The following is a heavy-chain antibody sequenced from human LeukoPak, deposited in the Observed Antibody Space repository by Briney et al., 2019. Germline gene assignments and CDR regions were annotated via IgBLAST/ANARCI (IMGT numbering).Heavy chain of an antibody. CDR3: ARGSIAADAFDI. Sequence: GGSLRLSCAASGFTFSSYGMSWVRQAPGKGLEWVSAISGSGGSTYYADSVKGRFTISRDNAKNSLYLQMNSLRAEDTAVYYCARGSIAADAFDIWGQGTMVTVSS. CDR1: GFTFSSYG. V-gene: IGHV3-23*01. CDR2: ISGSGGST. D-gene: IGHD6-13*01. J-gene: IGHJ3*02.